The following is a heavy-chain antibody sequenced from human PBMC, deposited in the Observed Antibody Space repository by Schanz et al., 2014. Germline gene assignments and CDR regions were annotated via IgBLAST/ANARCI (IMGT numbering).Heavy chain of an antibody. Sequence: QVQLVQSGADVKKPGASVKVSCKASGNTLSAYYIHWIRQAHGQGLEWMGWIDPNSGGTNYAQKFQGRVTMTSDTSITTVYMEVNSLTSDDTAVFYCARTASHDVWRGYIPHYAFDLWGQGTVVIVSS. CDR2: IDPNSGGT. D-gene: IGHD3-3*01. CDR3: ARTASHDVWRGYIPHYAFDL. J-gene: IGHJ3*01. V-gene: IGHV1-2*02. CDR1: GNTLSAYY.